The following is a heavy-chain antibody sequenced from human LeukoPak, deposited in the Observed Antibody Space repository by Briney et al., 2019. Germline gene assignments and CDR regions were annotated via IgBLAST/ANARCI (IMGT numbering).Heavy chain of an antibody. Sequence: SVKVSCKASGGTFSSYAISWVRQAPGQGLEWMGRIIPILGIANYAQKSQGRVTITADKSTSTAYMELSSLRSEDTAVYYCARDRGAILLWFGELLPQDYYYGMDVWGQGTTVTVSS. CDR3: ARDRGAILLWFGELLPQDYYYGMDV. J-gene: IGHJ6*02. V-gene: IGHV1-69*04. D-gene: IGHD3-10*01. CDR2: IIPILGIA. CDR1: GGTFSSYA.